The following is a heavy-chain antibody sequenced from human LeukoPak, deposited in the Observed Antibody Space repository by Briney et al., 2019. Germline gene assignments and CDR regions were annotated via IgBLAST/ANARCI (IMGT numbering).Heavy chain of an antibody. J-gene: IGHJ4*02. Sequence: EGSLRLSCAASGFIFSRYWKTWVRQAPGKGLEWVANIDQSGNEKFYVDSVKGRLTISRDNSKNSLYLQLNSLRVEDTAVYYCARDQGAAGDFWGPGTLVTVSS. CDR2: IDQSGNEK. D-gene: IGHD6-13*01. V-gene: IGHV3-7*01. CDR3: ARDQGAAGDF. CDR1: GFIFSRYW.